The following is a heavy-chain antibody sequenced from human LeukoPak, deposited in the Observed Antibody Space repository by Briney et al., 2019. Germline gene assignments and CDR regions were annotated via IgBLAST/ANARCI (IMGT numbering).Heavy chain of an antibody. V-gene: IGHV3-15*07. J-gene: IGHJ4*02. D-gene: IGHD3-22*01. CDR2: IKSKTDGGTT. CDR3: TTDRTTYYDSSWYDY. CDR1: GFTFSNAW. Sequence: GGSLRLSCAASGFTFSNAWMNWVRQAPGKGLEWVGRIKSKTDGGTTDYAAPVKGRFTTSRDDSKNTLYLQMNSLKTEDTAVYYCTTDRTTYYDSSWYDYWGQGTLVTVSS.